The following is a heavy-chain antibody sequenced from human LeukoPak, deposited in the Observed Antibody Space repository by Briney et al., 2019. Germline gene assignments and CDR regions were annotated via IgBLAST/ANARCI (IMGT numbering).Heavy chain of an antibody. CDR1: GFSFSSYS. CDR3: ARVAVGSGWYLYFDY. V-gene: IGHV3-21*04. CDR2: ITSSSSYI. Sequence: GGSLRLSCAASGFSFSSYSMNWVRQAPGKGLEWVSSITSSSSYIYYADSVKGRFTISRDNAKNSLYLQMNSLRAEDTAVYYCARVAVGSGWYLYFDYWGQGTLVTVSS. J-gene: IGHJ4*02. D-gene: IGHD6-19*01.